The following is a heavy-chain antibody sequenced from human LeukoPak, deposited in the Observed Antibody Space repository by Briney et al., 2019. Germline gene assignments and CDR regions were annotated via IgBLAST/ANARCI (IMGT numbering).Heavy chain of an antibody. CDR2: IIPLFGTA. CDR1: GGTFNSYA. J-gene: IGHJ3*02. Sequence: ASVKVSCKASGGTFNSYAISWVRQAPGQGLEWMVGIIPLFGTANYAQKFQGRVTITADKSTNTAYMELSSLRSEDTAVYYCARDAVENWSGYYSTDAFDIWGQGTMVTVSS. V-gene: IGHV1-69*06. D-gene: IGHD3-3*01. CDR3: ARDAVENWSGYYSTDAFDI.